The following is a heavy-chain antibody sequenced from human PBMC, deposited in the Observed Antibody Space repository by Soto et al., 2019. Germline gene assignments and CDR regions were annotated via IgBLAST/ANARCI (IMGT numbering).Heavy chain of an antibody. J-gene: IGHJ4*03. CDR1: GFTFSDFG. Sequence: PEVTLRLSCVVSGFTFSDFGMHWVRQSPGEGLAWVASISKDGLARYYSESVKGRFTISRDDSKNTVFLLMNSLKLEDTAAYSFASPCEGQWLVFGHWGQRSRVTVSS. CDR2: ISKDGLAR. V-gene: IGHV3-30*19. D-gene: IGHD6-19*01. CDR3: ASPCEGQWLVFGH.